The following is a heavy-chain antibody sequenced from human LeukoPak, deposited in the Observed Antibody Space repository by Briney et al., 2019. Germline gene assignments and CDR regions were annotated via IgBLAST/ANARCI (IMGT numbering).Heavy chain of an antibody. V-gene: IGHV1-69*05. CDR3: AIHAYGDPLGVRPFDY. Sequence: GASVKVSCKASVGTFSSYAISWVRQAPGQGLELMGRMIPIFGTANYAQKLQDIVTITTDESTSTAYMELSSLRSEDTAVYYCAIHAYGDPLGVRPFDYWGQGTLVTVSS. CDR1: VGTFSSYA. CDR2: MIPIFGTA. D-gene: IGHD4-17*01. J-gene: IGHJ4*02.